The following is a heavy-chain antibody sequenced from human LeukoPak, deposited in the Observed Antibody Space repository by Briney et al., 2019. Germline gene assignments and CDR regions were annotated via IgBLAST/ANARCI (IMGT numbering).Heavy chain of an antibody. J-gene: IGHJ6*04. CDR3: AELGITMIGGV. D-gene: IGHD3-10*02. CDR2: ITGSGGST. Sequence: GGSLRLSCAASGFTFSSYAMSWVRQAPGKGLEWVSAITGSGGSTYYADSVKGRFTISRDNSKDTLYLQMNSLRAEDTAVYYCAELGITMIGGVWGKGTTVTVSS. V-gene: IGHV3-23*01. CDR1: GFTFSSYA.